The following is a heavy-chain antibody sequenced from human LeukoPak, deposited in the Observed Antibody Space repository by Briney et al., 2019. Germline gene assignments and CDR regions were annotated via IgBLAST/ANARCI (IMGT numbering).Heavy chain of an antibody. J-gene: IGHJ2*01. CDR2: ISSSGSGGNT. D-gene: IGHD4-17*01. CDR3: ARGGYGDYDPGDWYFDL. CDR1: GVTLSNYA. Sequence: GGSLRLSCVASGVTLSNYAMSWARQAPGKGLEWVSGISSSGSGGNTYYADSVKGRFTISRDDAKKPLYPQMNSLRAEDTAVYYCARGGYGDYDPGDWYFDLWGRGALVTVSS. V-gene: IGHV3-23*01.